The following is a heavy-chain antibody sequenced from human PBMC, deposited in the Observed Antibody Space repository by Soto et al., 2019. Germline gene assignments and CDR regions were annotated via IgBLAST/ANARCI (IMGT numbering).Heavy chain of an antibody. CDR3: ARDRSYGLDV. V-gene: IGHV3-74*01. Sequence: DVQLVESGGGFVQPGGSLRLSCAVSGSTFSNDWMHWVRQAPGKGLVWVSHINSDGSFTSYADSVQGRFTIARDNAKNTVYLQMNSRRAEDTAVYYCARDRSYGLDVWGQGTTIAVSS. CDR2: INSDGSFT. J-gene: IGHJ6*02. CDR1: GSTFSNDW.